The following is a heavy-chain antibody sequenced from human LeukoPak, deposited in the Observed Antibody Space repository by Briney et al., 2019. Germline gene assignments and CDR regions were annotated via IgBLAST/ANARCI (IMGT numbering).Heavy chain of an antibody. D-gene: IGHD5-18*01. V-gene: IGHV3-30*02. CDR2: IRYDGSNK. J-gene: IGHJ4*02. CDR1: GFTFSIYG. CDR3: AKDGTWIQLWPDRGGFDY. Sequence: GGSLRLSCAASGFTFSIYGMHWVRQAPGKGPEWGAFIRYDGSNKYYEDSVKGRFAISRVNSKITLYLPMNSLSAEDTAVSYCAKDGTWIQLWPDRGGFDYWGQGTLVTVSS.